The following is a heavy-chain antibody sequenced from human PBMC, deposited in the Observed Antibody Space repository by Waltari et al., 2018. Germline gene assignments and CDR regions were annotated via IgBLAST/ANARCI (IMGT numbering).Heavy chain of an antibody. D-gene: IGHD3-3*01. CDR3: ARGGVYYDFWSGSNWFDP. CDR1: GGSISSGRYS. J-gene: IGHJ5*02. CDR2: IYTSGST. V-gene: IGHV4-61*02. Sequence: QVQLQESGPGLVKPSQTLSLTCTVSGGSISSGRYSWSWIRQPAGQGLEWIGRIYTSGSTNYNPSLKSRVTISVDTSKNQFSLKLSSVTAADTAVYYCARGGVYYDFWSGSNWFDPWGQGTLVTVSS.